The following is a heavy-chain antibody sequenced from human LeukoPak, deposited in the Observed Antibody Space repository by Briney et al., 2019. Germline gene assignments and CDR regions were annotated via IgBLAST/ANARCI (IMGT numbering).Heavy chain of an antibody. CDR3: AKTTVVTGYWYFDL. Sequence: GGSLRLSCAASGFTFRSYSMHWVRQAPGKGLEWLSFISTSSSTIYYADSVKGRFTISRDNAKGSLYLQMNSLRDEDTAVYYCAKTTVVTGYWYFDLWGRGTLVTVSS. J-gene: IGHJ2*01. D-gene: IGHD4-23*01. CDR2: ISTSSSTI. CDR1: GFTFRSYS. V-gene: IGHV3-48*02.